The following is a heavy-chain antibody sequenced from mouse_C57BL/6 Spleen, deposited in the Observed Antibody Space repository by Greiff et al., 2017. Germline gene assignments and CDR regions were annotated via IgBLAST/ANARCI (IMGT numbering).Heavy chain of an antibody. J-gene: IGHJ2*01. CDR3: AREDGNYEGVNY. V-gene: IGHV3-6*01. CDR2: ISYDGSN. CDR1: GYSITSGYY. D-gene: IGHD2-1*01. Sequence: VQLQQSGPGLVKPSQSLSLTCSVTGYSITSGYYWNWIRQFPGNKLEWMGYISYDGSNNYNPSLKNRISITRDTSKNQFFLKLNSVTTEDTATYYCAREDGNYEGVNYGGEGATLTVSS.